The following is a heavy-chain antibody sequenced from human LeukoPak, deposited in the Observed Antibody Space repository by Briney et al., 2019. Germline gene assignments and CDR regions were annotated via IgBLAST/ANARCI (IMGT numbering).Heavy chain of an antibody. CDR1: GFTFSSYA. Sequence: SGGSLRLSCAASGFTFSSYAMSWVRQAPGKGLEWVSAISGSGGSTYYADSVKGRFTISRDNSKNTLYLQMNSLRAEDTAVYYCAKGYSSGWTFREQFDYWGQGTLVTVSS. CDR3: AKGYSSGWTFREQFDY. J-gene: IGHJ4*02. V-gene: IGHV3-23*01. D-gene: IGHD6-19*01. CDR2: ISGSGGST.